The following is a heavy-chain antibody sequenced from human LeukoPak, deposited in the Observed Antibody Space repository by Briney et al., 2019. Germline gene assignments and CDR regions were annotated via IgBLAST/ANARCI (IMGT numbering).Heavy chain of an antibody. J-gene: IGHJ3*02. D-gene: IGHD6-13*01. Sequence: GGSLRLSCAASGITFNNAWMSWVRQAPGKVLEWVGRIKSKTDGGTTDYAAPVKGRFTISRDDSKNTLSLQMNSLRTEDTAVYYCTAERYSSSWYDAFDIWGQGTVVTVSS. V-gene: IGHV3-15*01. CDR1: GITFNNAW. CDR3: TAERYSSSWYDAFDI. CDR2: IKSKTDGGTT.